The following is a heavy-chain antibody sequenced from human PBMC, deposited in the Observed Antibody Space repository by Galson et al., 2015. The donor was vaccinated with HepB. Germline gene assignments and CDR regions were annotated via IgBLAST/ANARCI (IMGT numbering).Heavy chain of an antibody. D-gene: IGHD2-2*01. J-gene: IGHJ4*02. CDR2: INAGNGNT. CDR3: ARRPVVPAAFDY. Sequence: SVKVSCKASGYTFISCAIHWVRQAPGQGLEWMGWINAGNGNTKYSQKFQGKVTITTDTSASTAYMELSSLRSEDTAVYFCARRPVVPAAFDYWGQGTLVTVSS. CDR1: GYTFISCA. V-gene: IGHV1-3*01.